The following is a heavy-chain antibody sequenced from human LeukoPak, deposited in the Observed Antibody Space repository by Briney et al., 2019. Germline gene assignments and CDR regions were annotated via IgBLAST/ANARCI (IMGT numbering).Heavy chain of an antibody. CDR2: ITGSSSYI. D-gene: IGHD6-6*01. CDR1: GFTFTTYY. Sequence: GSLRLSCAASGFTFTTYYMNWVRQAPGKGLEWVSFITGSSSYIYYTDSVKGRFTISRDNAKNSLFLQMNSLRDEDTALYYCASGFSSSPYFDYWGQGTLVTVSS. V-gene: IGHV3-21*01. J-gene: IGHJ4*02. CDR3: ASGFSSSPYFDY.